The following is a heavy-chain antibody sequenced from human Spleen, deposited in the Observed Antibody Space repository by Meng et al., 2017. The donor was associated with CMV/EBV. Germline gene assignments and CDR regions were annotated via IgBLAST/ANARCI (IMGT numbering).Heavy chain of an antibody. CDR1: GYTFTSYY. V-gene: IGHV1-46*01. J-gene: IGHJ4*02. Sequence: ASVKVSCKASGYTFTSYYIHWVRQAPGQGLEWMGIINPSGGSTSYAQKFQGRVTVTRDTSTTTVSMELSSLRSEDTAVYYCARSREGSNRFETDYWGQGTLVTVSS. CDR2: INPSGGST. D-gene: IGHD3-10*01. CDR3: ARSREGSNRFETDY.